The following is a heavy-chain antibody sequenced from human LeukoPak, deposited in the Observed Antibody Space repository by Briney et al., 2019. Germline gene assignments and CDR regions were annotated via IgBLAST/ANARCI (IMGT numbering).Heavy chain of an antibody. CDR2: IWYDGSNK. D-gene: IGHD2-2*01. V-gene: IGHV3-33*01. J-gene: IGHJ3*02. CDR3: AIGSWPGLSSKSSGETTPNDAFDI. CDR1: GFTFSSYG. Sequence: GGSLRLSCAASGFTFSSYGMHWVRQAPGKGLEWVAVIWYDGSNKYYADSVKGRFTISRDNSKNTLYLQMNSLRAEDTAVYYCAIGSWPGLSSKSSGETTPNDAFDIWGQGTMVTVSS.